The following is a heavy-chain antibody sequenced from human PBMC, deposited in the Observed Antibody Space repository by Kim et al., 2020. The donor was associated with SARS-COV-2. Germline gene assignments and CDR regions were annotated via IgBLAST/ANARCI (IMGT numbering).Heavy chain of an antibody. J-gene: IGHJ4*02. CDR3: ARPPGTSYGNDY. D-gene: IGHD5-18*01. Sequence: YADSVKGRFTISRDNAKNSLYLQMNSLRAEDTAVYYCARPPGTSYGNDYWGQGTLVTVSS. V-gene: IGHV3-11*01.